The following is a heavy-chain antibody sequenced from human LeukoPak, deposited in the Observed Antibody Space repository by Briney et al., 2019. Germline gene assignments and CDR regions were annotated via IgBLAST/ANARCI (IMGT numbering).Heavy chain of an antibody. V-gene: IGHV3-7*03. CDR1: GFTFSRYW. CDR2: IKQDGSET. CDR3: ARDKGDYHISGSLFIF. J-gene: IGHJ4*02. D-gene: IGHD3-22*01. Sequence: GGSLRLSRAASGFTFSRYWMSWVRQAPRKGLEWVANIKQDGSETYYVDSMKGRFTISRDNAKNSLYLQMNGLRAEDTAVYYCARDKGDYHISGSLFIFGGQGTLVTVSS.